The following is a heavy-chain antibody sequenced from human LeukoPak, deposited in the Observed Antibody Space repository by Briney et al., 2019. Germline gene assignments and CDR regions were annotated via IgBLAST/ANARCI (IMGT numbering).Heavy chain of an antibody. CDR1: GFTFSNAW. V-gene: IGHV3-15*01. CDR2: IKSKTDGGTT. D-gene: IGHD3-3*01. J-gene: IGHJ4*02. Sequence: PGGSLRLSCAASGFTFSNAWMSWVRQAPGKGLEWVGRIKSKTDGGTTDYAAPVKGRFTISRDDSKNTLYLQMNSLKTEDTAVYYCTTGSLDYDFWSGYYPFDYWGQGTLVTVSS. CDR3: TTGSLDYDFWSGYYPFDY.